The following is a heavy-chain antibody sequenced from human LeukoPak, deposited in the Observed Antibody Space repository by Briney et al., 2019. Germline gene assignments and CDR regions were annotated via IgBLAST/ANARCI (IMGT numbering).Heavy chain of an antibody. CDR3: ARVGTGNFDY. J-gene: IGHJ4*02. CDR2: IYYSGST. D-gene: IGHD1-1*01. CDR1: GGSISSSSYY. Sequence: SETLSLTCTVSGGSISSSSYYWGWFRQPPGKGLEWIGSIYYSGSTYYNPSLKSRVTISVDTSKNQFSLKLSSVTAADTAVYYCARVGTGNFDYWGQGTLVTVSS. V-gene: IGHV4-39*07.